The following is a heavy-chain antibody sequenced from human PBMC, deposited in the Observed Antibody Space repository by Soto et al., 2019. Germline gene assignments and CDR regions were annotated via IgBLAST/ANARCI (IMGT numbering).Heavy chain of an antibody. Sequence: GSLRLSCNCSGFRFSEHAMTWVRQAPGKGLEWVGFIRNTPYGGTTDYAASVRGRFTISRGDSASIAYLQMNSLKTEDSGLYYCSRGSFGYYGPWGPGTLVTVSS. CDR1: GFRFSEHA. V-gene: IGHV3-49*04. D-gene: IGHD2-2*03. CDR2: IRNTPYGGTT. J-gene: IGHJ5*02. CDR3: SRGSFGYYGP.